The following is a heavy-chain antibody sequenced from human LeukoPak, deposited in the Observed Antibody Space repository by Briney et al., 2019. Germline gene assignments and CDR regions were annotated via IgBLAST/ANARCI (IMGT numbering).Heavy chain of an antibody. CDR3: ARVVDYYGSGGYNWFDP. J-gene: IGHJ5*02. V-gene: IGHV4-61*02. CDR1: GGSISSGSYY. D-gene: IGHD3-10*01. CDR2: IYTSGST. Sequence: SETLSLTCTVSGGSISSGSYYWSWIRQPAGKGLEWIGRIYTSGSTNYNPSLKSRVTISVDTSKNQFSLKLSSVTAADTAVYYCARVVDYYGSGGYNWFDPWGQGTLVTVSS.